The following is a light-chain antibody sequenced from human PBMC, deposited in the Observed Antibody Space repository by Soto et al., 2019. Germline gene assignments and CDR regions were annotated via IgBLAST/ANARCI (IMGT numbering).Light chain of an antibody. V-gene: IGLV1-44*01. Sequence: QSVLTQPPSASGTPGQRVTISCSGSSSNIGSNTVNWYQQLPGTAPKLLIYSNNQRPSGVPVRFSGSKSGTSAFLAISGLQSEDEADYYCAAWDDSLNGLYVFGTGTKVTVL. J-gene: IGLJ1*01. CDR1: SSNIGSNT. CDR2: SNN. CDR3: AAWDDSLNGLYV.